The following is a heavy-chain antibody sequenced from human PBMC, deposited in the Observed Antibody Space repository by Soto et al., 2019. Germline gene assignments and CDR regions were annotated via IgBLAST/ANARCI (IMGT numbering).Heavy chain of an antibody. CDR2: IYYSGST. Sequence: SETLSLTCTVSSGSISSYYWSWIRQSPGKGLEWIGYIYYSGSTNYNPSLKGRVTISVDTSKNQFSLKLSSVTAADTAVYYCARLVGPSPLGYYYYYMDGWGKGTTVTVSS. D-gene: IGHD1-26*01. V-gene: IGHV4-59*08. CDR3: ARLVGPSPLGYYYYYMDG. CDR1: SGSISSYY. J-gene: IGHJ6*03.